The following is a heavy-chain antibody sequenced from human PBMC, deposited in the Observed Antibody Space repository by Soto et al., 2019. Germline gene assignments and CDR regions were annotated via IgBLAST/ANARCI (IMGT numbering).Heavy chain of an antibody. J-gene: IGHJ6*04. CDR3: ASTVLFVGEDSSSSPLVDV. D-gene: IGHD6-6*01. Sequence: GGSLRLSCAASGFTFSSYSMNWVRQAPGKGLEWVSSISSSSSYIYYADSVKGRFTISRDNAKNSLYLQMNSLRAEDTAVYYCASTVLFVGEDSSSSPLVDVWGKGTTVTVSS. CDR1: GFTFSSYS. V-gene: IGHV3-21*01. CDR2: ISSSSSYI.